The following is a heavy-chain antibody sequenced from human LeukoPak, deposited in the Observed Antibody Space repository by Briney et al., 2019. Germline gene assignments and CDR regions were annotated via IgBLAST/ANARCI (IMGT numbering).Heavy chain of an antibody. J-gene: IGHJ4*02. V-gene: IGHV1-8*01. CDR1: GYTFTSYD. Sequence: ASVKVSCKTSGYTFTSYDINWVRQATGQGLEWVGSMNPNNGNTDYAQNFQGRIALTRSTSINTAYMEVSSLGSDDTAVYYCARGDYWGQGTLVTVSS. CDR2: MNPNNGNT. CDR3: ARGDY.